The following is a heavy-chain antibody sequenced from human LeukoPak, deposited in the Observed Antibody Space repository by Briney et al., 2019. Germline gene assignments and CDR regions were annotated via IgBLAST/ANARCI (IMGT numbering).Heavy chain of an antibody. CDR2: INHSGST. D-gene: IGHD5-12*01. CDR3: ARGRSVDIVATIHH. J-gene: IGHJ4*02. CDR1: GGSFSGYY. Sequence: SETLSLTCAVYGGSFSGYYWSWIRQPPGKGLEWIGEINHSGSTNYNPSLKSRDTISVDTSKNQFSLKLSSVTAADTAVYYCARGRSVDIVATIHHWGQGTLVTVSS. V-gene: IGHV4-34*01.